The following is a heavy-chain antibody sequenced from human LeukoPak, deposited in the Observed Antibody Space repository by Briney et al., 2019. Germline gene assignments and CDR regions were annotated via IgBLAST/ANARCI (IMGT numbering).Heavy chain of an antibody. CDR2: IIPILGIA. J-gene: IGHJ5*02. Sequence: SVKVSCKASGGTFSSYAISWVRQAPGQGLEWMGRIIPILGIANYAQKFQGRVTITADKSTSTAYMVLSSLRSEDTAVYYCARGYCSGGSCYNNWFDPWGQGTLVTVSS. V-gene: IGHV1-69*04. CDR1: GGTFSSYA. CDR3: ARGYCSGGSCYNNWFDP. D-gene: IGHD2-15*01.